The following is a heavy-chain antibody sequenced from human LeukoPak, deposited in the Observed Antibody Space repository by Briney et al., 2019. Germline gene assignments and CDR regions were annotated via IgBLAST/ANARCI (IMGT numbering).Heavy chain of an antibody. CDR2: INHSGST. V-gene: IGHV4-34*01. CDR3: ARHDFWLPFDY. J-gene: IGHJ4*02. CDR1: GGSFSGYY. D-gene: IGHD3-3*01. Sequence: SETLSLTCAVYGGSFSGYYWSWIRQPPGKGLEWIGEINHSGSTNYSPSLKSRVTISVDTSKNQFSLKLSSVTAADTAVYYCARHDFWLPFDYWGQGTLVTVSS.